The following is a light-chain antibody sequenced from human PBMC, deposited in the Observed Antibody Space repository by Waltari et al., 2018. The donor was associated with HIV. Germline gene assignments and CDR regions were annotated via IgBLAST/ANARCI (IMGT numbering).Light chain of an antibody. J-gene: IGKJ5*01. CDR1: QSVSSSD. CDR2: GAS. V-gene: IGKV3-20*01. CDR3: QQYSNSLIT. Sequence: EIVLTQSPGTLSLSLGERGTLSCSASQSVSSSDLVWYQQRPGQTPRLLIYGASHRATGIPDRFSGSGSGTDFTLTISRLEPEDFVVYYCQQYSNSLITFGQGTRLEIK.